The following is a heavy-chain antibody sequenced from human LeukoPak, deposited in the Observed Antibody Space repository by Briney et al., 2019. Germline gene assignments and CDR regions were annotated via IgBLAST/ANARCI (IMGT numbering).Heavy chain of an antibody. CDR2: ISSSGSTI. CDR1: GFTFSSYE. CDR3: ARWTTVTTLWYFDY. Sequence: GGSLSLSCALSGFTFSSYEMNWVRQPPGKGLEWVSYISSSGSTIYYAHSLKGRFTISRDNDKNSLYMQMNSLRAEDTAVYYCARWTTVTTLWYFDYWGQGTLVTVSS. V-gene: IGHV3-48*03. D-gene: IGHD4-17*01. J-gene: IGHJ4*02.